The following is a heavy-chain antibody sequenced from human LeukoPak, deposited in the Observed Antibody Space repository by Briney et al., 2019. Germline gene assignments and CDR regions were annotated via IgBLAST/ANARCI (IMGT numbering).Heavy chain of an antibody. D-gene: IGHD3-10*01. CDR3: ARDSYYGSGRADGADI. J-gene: IGHJ3*02. CDR2: ISSSSVYI. CDR1: GFTFSTYS. V-gene: IGHV3-21*01. Sequence: PGGSLRLSCVVSGFTFSTYSMNWVRQAPGKGLEWVSSISSSSVYIHYADSVKGRFTISRDNAKKSLYLQMNSLRAEDTALYYCARDSYYGSGRADGADIWGQGTMVTVSS.